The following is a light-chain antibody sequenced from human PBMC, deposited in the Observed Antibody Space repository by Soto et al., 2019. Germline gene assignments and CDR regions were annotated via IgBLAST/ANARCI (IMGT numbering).Light chain of an antibody. V-gene: IGLV2-8*01. CDR3: QSYDSSLSRLV. Sequence: QSALTQPPSASGSPGQSVTISCSGTSSDVGAYNYVSWYQQHPGKAPRLLIYEVSQRPSGVPDRFSGSKSANTASLTVSGLQPEDEADYYCQSYDSSLSRLVFGGGTKLTVL. CDR1: SSDVGAYNY. CDR2: EVS. J-gene: IGLJ3*02.